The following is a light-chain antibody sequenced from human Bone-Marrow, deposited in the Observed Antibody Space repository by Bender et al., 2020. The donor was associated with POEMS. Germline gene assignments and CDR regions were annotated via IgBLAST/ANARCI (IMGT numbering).Light chain of an antibody. V-gene: IGLV3-21*02. Sequence: SYVLTQPPSVSVAPGQTARITCGADNIGGRSVHWYQQRPGQAPVLVVFEDRDRPSGIPERFSGSNSGNTATLSISRVGAGDEAEYYCHVWDGNTDQDVFGPGTKVTVL. CDR1: NIGGRS. J-gene: IGLJ1*01. CDR2: EDR. CDR3: HVWDGNTDQDV.